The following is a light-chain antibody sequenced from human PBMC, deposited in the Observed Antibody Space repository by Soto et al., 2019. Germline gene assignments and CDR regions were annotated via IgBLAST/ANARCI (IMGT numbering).Light chain of an antibody. V-gene: IGKV1-5*03. CDR3: QHYNSYSEA. CDR2: KAS. CDR1: QTISSW. J-gene: IGKJ1*01. Sequence: DIQMTQSPSSVSASVGDIVTITCLASQTISSWLAWYQQKPGKAPKLLIYKASTLKSGVPSRFSGSGSGTEFTLTISSLQPDDFATYYCQHYNSYSEAFGQGTKVDIK.